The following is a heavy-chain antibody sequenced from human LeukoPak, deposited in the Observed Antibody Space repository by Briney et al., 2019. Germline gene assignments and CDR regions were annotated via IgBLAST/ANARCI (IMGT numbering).Heavy chain of an antibody. Sequence: LGESLKIPCQCPGYRLHNYWIGWGRQMPGKGLEPMGTIYPGDSDTRYSPSLQGLVTISADKSISTAYLQWSSLKASDTAMYYCARQLVAATPGYWGQGTLVTVSS. J-gene: IGHJ4*02. V-gene: IGHV5-51*01. D-gene: IGHD1-26*01. CDR2: IYPGDSDT. CDR1: GYRLHNYW. CDR3: ARQLVAATPGY.